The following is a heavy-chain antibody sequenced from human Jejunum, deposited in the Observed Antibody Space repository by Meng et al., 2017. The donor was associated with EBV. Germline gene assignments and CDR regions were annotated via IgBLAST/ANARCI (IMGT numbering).Heavy chain of an antibody. CDR1: GYIFISYA. V-gene: IGHV1-3*04. J-gene: IGHJ4*02. CDR3: ATGDDYGNSNFDY. Sequence: VQGVQSGAEMKKPGASVKVSCNASGYIFISYARHWVRQAPGQRLEWMGWINIGNGNTKYSQKFHGRLTISSDTSANTAYLELSSLTSEDTAIYYCATGDDYGNSNFDYWGQGTLVTVSS. D-gene: IGHD2/OR15-2a*01. CDR2: INIGNGNT.